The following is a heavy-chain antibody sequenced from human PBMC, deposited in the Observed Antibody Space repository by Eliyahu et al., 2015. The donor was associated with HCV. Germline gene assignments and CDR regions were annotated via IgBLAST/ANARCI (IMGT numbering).Heavy chain of an antibody. CDR2: INSDGSST. CDR3: VRDQYDFWSGLGYYYGMDV. V-gene: IGHV3-74*01. D-gene: IGHD3-3*01. CDR1: XFTFSSYW. Sequence: EVQLVESGGGLVQPGGSLXLSCAASXFTFSSYWMHWVRQAPGKGLVWVSRINSDGSSTTYADSVKGRFTISRDNAKNTLYLQMNSLRAEDTAVYYCVRDQYDFWSGLGYYYGMDVWGQGTTVTVSS. J-gene: IGHJ6*02.